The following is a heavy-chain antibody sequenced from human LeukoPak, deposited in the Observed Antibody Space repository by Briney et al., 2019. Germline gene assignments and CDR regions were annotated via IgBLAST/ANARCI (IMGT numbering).Heavy chain of an antibody. V-gene: IGHV3-30*03. CDR2: ISYDGSNK. J-gene: IGHJ4*02. Sequence: GGSLRLSCAASGFIFSNYGMSWVRQAPGKGLEWVAVISYDGSNKYYADSVKGRFTISRDNSKNTLYLQMNSLRAEDTAVYYCRYYYDSSGYYGALDYWGQGTLVTVSS. CDR3: RYYYDSSGYYGALDY. CDR1: GFIFSNYG. D-gene: IGHD3-22*01.